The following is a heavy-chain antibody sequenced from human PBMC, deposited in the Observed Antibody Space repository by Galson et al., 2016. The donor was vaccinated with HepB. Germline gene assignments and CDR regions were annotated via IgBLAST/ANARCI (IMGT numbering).Heavy chain of an antibody. J-gene: IGHJ4*02. CDR3: ARAVHGSQRTY. D-gene: IGHD3-10*01. V-gene: IGHV4-34*01. Sequence: SETLSLTCGVSGESFSAYPWSWIRQAPGKGLEWIGEISQSGNTNLNPSLKSRVTISLDTSKNHFSLNLASVSAADTAVYYCARAVHGSQRTYWSQGTLVTVSS. CDR2: ISQSGNT. CDR1: GESFSAYP.